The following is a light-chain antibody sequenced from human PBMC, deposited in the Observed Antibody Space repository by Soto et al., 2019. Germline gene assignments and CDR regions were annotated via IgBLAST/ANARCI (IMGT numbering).Light chain of an antibody. CDR1: QGISSY. CDR3: QQLYSYPIT. V-gene: IGKV1-9*01. CDR2: AAS. Sequence: DIQLTQSPSFLSASVGDRVTITCRASQGISSYLAWYQQKPGKAPELLIYAASTLQSGVPSRFSGSGSGTEFTLTISSPQPEDFATYYCQQLYSYPITFGQGTRLEIK. J-gene: IGKJ5*01.